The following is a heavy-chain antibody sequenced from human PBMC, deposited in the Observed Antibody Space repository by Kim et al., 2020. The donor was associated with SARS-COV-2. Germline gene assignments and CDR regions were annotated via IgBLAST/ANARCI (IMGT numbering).Heavy chain of an antibody. D-gene: IGHD3-10*01. CDR3: AILVLLYYGMDV. Sequence: SETLSLTCTVSGGSISSSSYYWGWIRQPPGKGLEWIGSIYYSGSTYYNPSLKSRVTISVDTSKNQFSLKLSSVTAADTAVYYCAILVLLYYGMDVWGQGTTVTVSS. V-gene: IGHV4-39*01. CDR2: IYYSGST. J-gene: IGHJ6*02. CDR1: GGSISSSSYY.